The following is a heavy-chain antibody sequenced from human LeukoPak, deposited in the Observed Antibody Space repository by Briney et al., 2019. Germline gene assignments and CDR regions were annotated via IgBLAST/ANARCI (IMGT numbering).Heavy chain of an antibody. Sequence: SVKVSCKASGYTFTSYDINWVRQARGQRLEWIGWIVVGSGNTNYAQKFQERVTITRDMSTSTAYMELSSLRSEDTAVYYCAADSITMVRGVIISAPPPWGQGTLVTVSS. CDR2: IVVGSGNT. CDR3: AADSITMVRGVIISAPPP. J-gene: IGHJ5*02. CDR1: GYTFTSYD. V-gene: IGHV1-58*02. D-gene: IGHD3-10*01.